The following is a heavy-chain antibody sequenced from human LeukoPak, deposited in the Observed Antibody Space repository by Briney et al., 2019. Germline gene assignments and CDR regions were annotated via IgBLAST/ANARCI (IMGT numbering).Heavy chain of an antibody. CDR3: AKAPRSSGADYFDY. Sequence: SLKISCAASGFTFDDYAMHWVRQAPGKGLEWVSGISWNSGSIGYADSVKGRFTISRDNAKNSLYLQMNSLRAEDMALYYCAKAPRSSGADYFDYWGQGTLVTVSS. V-gene: IGHV3-9*03. D-gene: IGHD6-19*01. CDR2: ISWNSGSI. J-gene: IGHJ4*02. CDR1: GFTFDDYA.